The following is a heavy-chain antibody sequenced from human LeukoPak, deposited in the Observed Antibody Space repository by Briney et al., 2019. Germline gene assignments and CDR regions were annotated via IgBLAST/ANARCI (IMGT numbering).Heavy chain of an antibody. CDR2: IYYSGST. V-gene: IGHV4-39*01. CDR1: GGSISSSSYY. J-gene: IGHJ3*02. D-gene: IGHD2-2*01. CDR3: ASYCSSTSCPHRRAFDI. Sequence: SETLSLTCTVSGGSISSSSYYWGWIRQPPGKGLEWIGSIYYSGSTYYNPSLKSRLTISVDTSKNQFSLKLSSVTAADTAMYYCASYCSSTSCPHRRAFDIWGQGTMVTVSS.